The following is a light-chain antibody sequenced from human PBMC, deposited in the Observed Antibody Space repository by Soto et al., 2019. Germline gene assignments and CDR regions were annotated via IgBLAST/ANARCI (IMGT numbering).Light chain of an antibody. CDR1: TNDVGGYNY. Sequence: QSALTQPASVSGSPGQSITISCTGTTNDVGGYNYVSWYQQHPGKAPKLIIYDVSDRPSGVSNRFSGSKSGNTASLTISGLQAEDEGDYYCNSYTSTNTLVFGGGTKLTVL. CDR2: DVS. CDR3: NSYTSTNTLV. V-gene: IGLV2-14*03. J-gene: IGLJ2*01.